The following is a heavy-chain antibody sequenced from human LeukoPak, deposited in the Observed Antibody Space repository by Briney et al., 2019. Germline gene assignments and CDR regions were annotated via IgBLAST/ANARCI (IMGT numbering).Heavy chain of an antibody. V-gene: IGHV4-4*02. J-gene: IGHJ6*03. Sequence: SGTLSLTSAVSGGSISSSTNWWSWVRQPPGKGLEWIGEIYHSGGTNYNPSLKSRITISVDKSQNQFSLKVNSLTAADTAVYYCATNGYYCMDVWGKGTTVTVSS. D-gene: IGHD2-8*01. CDR2: IYHSGGT. CDR3: ATNGYYCMDV. CDR1: GGSISSSTNW.